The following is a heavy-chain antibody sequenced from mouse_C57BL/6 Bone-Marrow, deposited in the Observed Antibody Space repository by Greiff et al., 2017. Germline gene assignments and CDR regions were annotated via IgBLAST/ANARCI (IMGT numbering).Heavy chain of an antibody. CDR2: IWTGGGT. CDR1: GFSLTSYA. V-gene: IGHV2-9-1*01. J-gene: IGHJ1*03. Sequence: QVQLKESGPGLVAPSQSLSITCTVSGFSLTSYAISWVRQPPGKGLEWLGVIWTGGGTSYNSALKSRLSISKDNSKSQVFLKMNSLQTDDTARYYCANFDVWGTGTTVTVSS. CDR3: ANFDV.